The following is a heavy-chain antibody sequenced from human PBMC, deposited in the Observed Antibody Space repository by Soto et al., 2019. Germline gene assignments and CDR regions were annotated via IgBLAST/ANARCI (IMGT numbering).Heavy chain of an antibody. CDR3: LSYSYSTILLVLFDY. V-gene: IGHV3-15*07. J-gene: IGHJ4*01. D-gene: IGHD2-21*01. CDR1: GVTFSNAW. CDR2: IKSKTDGGTT. Sequence: GGSLRLSCAASGVTFSNAWINWVRQAPGKGLEWVGRIKSKTDGGTTDYAAPVKGRFAISRDDSKNMVYLQMNSLKTEDTGITYCLSYSYSTILLVLFDYCRHRPLVPVSS.